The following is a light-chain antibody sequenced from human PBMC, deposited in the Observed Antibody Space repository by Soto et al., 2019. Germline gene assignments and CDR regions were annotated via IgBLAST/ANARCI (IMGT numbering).Light chain of an antibody. CDR3: QQYGSSPPFT. V-gene: IGKV3-20*01. Sequence: EIVLTQSPGTLSLSPGERATLSCRASQSVNSNYLAWYQQKPGQAPRLVIYGGSSRATGIPDRFSGSGSGTDFTLTISRLAPDDFAVYYCQQYGSSPPFTFGPGTKVDIK. CDR2: GGS. J-gene: IGKJ3*01. CDR1: QSVNSNY.